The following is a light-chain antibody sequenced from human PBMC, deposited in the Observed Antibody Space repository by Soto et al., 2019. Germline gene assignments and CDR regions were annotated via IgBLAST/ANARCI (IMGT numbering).Light chain of an antibody. CDR1: QSVASSS. Sequence: EIVLTQSPGTLSLSPGERATLSCRASQSVASSSIAWYQQRLGQAPRLLIYGASNRATGIPARFSGSGSGTDFTLTFSRLDPADFAVYYCQHYAGSQGTFGQATKVESK. CDR3: QHYAGSQGT. CDR2: GAS. J-gene: IGKJ1*01. V-gene: IGKV3-20*01.